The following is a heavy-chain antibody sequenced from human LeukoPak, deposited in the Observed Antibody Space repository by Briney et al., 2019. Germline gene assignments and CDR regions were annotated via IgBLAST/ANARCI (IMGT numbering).Heavy chain of an antibody. CDR1: GGSISSYY. D-gene: IGHD1-20*01. V-gene: IGHV4-59*08. J-gene: IGHJ4*02. CDR3: ANLYNWNDFDY. CDR2: IYYSGST. Sequence: SETLSLTCTVSGGSISSYYWSWIRQPPGKGLEWIGYIYYSGSTNYNPSLKSRVTISVDTSKNQFSLKLSSVTAADTAVYYCANLYNWNDFDYWGQGTLVTVSS.